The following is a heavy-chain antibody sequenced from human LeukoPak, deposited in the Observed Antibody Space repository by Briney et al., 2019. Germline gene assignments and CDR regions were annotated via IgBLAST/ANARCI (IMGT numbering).Heavy chain of an antibody. D-gene: IGHD3-22*01. CDR1: GYSFTSYW. CDR3: ARQLGVNTFDY. J-gene: IGHJ4*02. V-gene: IGHV5-51*01. Sequence: GESLKISCQGSGYSFTSYWIGWVRQMPGKGLEWMGIIYPGDSDTRYSPSFQGQVTISADESITTAYLQWSSLKASDTAIYYCARQLGVNTFDYWGQGTLVTVSS. CDR2: IYPGDSDT.